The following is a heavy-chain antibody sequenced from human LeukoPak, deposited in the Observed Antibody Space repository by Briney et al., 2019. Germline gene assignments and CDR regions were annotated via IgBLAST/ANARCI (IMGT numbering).Heavy chain of an antibody. D-gene: IGHD5-24*01. CDR3: AKDRRDGYNYPSN. J-gene: IGHJ4*02. CDR1: GLPLGGYA. V-gene: IGHV3-33*06. CDR2: IWYDGSNK. Sequence: PGGPLNPPFQAPGLPLGGYASPWSPKPPARGLRWGAVIWYDGSNKYYADSVKGRFTISRDNSKNTLYLQMNSLRAEDTAVYYCAKDRRDGYNYPSNWGQGTLVTVSS.